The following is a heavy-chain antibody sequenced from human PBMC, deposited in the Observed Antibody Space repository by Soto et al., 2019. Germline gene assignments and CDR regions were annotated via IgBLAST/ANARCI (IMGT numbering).Heavy chain of an antibody. CDR3: ARDYRYYYDSSAYPHY. J-gene: IGHJ4*02. V-gene: IGHV3-30-3*01. D-gene: IGHD3-22*01. CDR2: ISYDGSNK. CDR1: GFTFSSYA. Sequence: GGSLRLSCAASGFTFSSYAMHWVRQAPGKGLEWVAVISYDGSNKYYADSAKGRFTISRDNSKNTLYPQMNSLRAEDTAVYYCARDYRYYYDSSAYPHYWGQGALVTVSS.